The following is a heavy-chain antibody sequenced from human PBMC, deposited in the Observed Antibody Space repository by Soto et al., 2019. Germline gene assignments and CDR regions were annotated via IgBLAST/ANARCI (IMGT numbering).Heavy chain of an antibody. CDR2: IRGSGGST. J-gene: IGHJ4*02. CDR1: GFTFSNYA. CDR3: ARRSSGWYFDY. D-gene: IGHD6-19*01. Sequence: EVQLLESGGGLVQPGGSLRLSCAAPGFTFSNYAMNWVRQAPGKGLEWDSVIRGSGGSTYYADSVKGRFPISRDNSKHTLYLQMNSLSGEDTAVYYCARRSSGWYFDYWGQGTLVTVSS. V-gene: IGHV3-23*01.